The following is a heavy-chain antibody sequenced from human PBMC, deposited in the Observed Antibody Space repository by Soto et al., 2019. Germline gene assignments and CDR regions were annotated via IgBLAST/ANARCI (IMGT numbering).Heavy chain of an antibody. Sequence: QVQLVESGGGVVQPGRSLRLSCAASGFTFSSYGMHWVRQAPGKGLEWVAVISYDGSNKYYADSVKGRFTISRDNSKNTLYLKMNSLRAEDTAVYYCAALQSIFGVGADAFDIWGQGTMVTVSS. V-gene: IGHV3-30*03. CDR1: GFTFSSYG. CDR2: ISYDGSNK. CDR3: AALQSIFGVGADAFDI. D-gene: IGHD3-3*01. J-gene: IGHJ3*02.